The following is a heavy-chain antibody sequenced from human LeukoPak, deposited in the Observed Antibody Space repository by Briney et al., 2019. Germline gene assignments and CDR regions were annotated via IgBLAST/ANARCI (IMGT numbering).Heavy chain of an antibody. CDR1: GFTFSSYA. CDR2: IWYDGSNK. J-gene: IGHJ6*04. V-gene: IGHV3-33*01. Sequence: PGRSLRLSWAASGFTFSSYAMHWVRQAPGKGLEWVAVIWYDGSNKYYADSVKGRFTISRDNSKNTLYLQMNSLRAEDTAVYYCARARRDIVVVPAGMDVWGKGTTVTVSS. D-gene: IGHD2-2*01. CDR3: ARARRDIVVVPAGMDV.